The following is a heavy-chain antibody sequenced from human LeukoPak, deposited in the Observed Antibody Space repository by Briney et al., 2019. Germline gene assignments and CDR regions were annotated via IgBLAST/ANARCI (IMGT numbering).Heavy chain of an antibody. CDR1: GSSVGSGSYY. CDR3: ARSGRGSSAGFDY. Sequence: SETLSLTCTVSGSSVGSGSYYWSWIRQPPGKGLEWIGYIYYSGSTNYTPSLKSRITISVDTSRNQFSLKLNSVTAADTAVYYCARSGRGSSAGFDYWGQGTLVTVSS. D-gene: IGHD3-10*01. CDR2: IYYSGST. V-gene: IGHV4-61*01. J-gene: IGHJ4*02.